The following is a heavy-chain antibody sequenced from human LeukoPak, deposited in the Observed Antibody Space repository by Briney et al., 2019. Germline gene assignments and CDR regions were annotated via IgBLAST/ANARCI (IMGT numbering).Heavy chain of an antibody. CDR3: ATELTSIVPDY. V-gene: IGHV1-18*01. CDR2: ISAYNGNT. D-gene: IGHD2-21*01. J-gene: IGHJ4*02. CDR1: GYTFTSYG. Sequence: ASVKVSCKASGYTFTSYGISWVRQAPGQGLEWMGWISAYNGNTNYAQKLQGRVTMTTDTSTSTAYMELRSLRSEDTAVYYCATELTSIVPDYWGQGTLVTVSS.